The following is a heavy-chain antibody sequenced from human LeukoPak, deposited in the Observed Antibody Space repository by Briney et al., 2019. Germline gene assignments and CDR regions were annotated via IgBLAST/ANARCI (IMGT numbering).Heavy chain of an antibody. J-gene: IGHJ4*02. Sequence: GRSLRLSCAASGFTFSSYSMNWVRQAPGKGLEWVSSISSSSSYIYYADSVKGRFTISRDNAKNSLYLQMNSLRAEDTAVYYCARELAQLCSGGSCPGFDYWGQGTLVTVSS. V-gene: IGHV3-21*01. D-gene: IGHD2-15*01. CDR1: GFTFSSYS. CDR2: ISSSSSYI. CDR3: ARELAQLCSGGSCPGFDY.